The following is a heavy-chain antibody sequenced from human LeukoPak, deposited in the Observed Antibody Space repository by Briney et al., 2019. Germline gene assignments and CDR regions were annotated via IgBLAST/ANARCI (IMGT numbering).Heavy chain of an antibody. V-gene: IGHV4-39*02. CDR2: IFHSGST. D-gene: IGHD6-19*01. CDR3: ARETEKQWQY. J-gene: IGHJ3*01. Sequence: SETLSFTCTVSGGSISRSRDYWGWIRQPPGKGLEWIASIFHSGSTFYNPSVKSRVTISVDTSKNQFSLTLRSVTAADTAVYYCARETEKQWQYWGQGTMATVSS. CDR1: GGSISRSRDY.